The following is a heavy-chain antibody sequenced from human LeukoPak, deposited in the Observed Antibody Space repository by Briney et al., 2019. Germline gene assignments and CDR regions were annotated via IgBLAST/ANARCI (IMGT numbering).Heavy chain of an antibody. V-gene: IGHV4-34*01. CDR1: GGSFSGYY. D-gene: IGHD3-16*02. CDR3: ARRAPNYDYVWGSYRPRYYFDY. J-gene: IGHJ4*02. Sequence: SETLSLTCAVYGGSFSGYYWSWIRQPPGKGLEWIGETNHSGSTNYNPSLKSRVTISVDTSKNQFSLKLSSVTAADTAVYYCARRAPNYDYVWGSYRPRYYFDYWGQGTLVTVSS. CDR2: TNHSGST.